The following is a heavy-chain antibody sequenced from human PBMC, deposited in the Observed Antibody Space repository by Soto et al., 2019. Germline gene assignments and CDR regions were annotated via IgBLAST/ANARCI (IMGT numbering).Heavy chain of an antibody. CDR2: IIPIIGTP. CDR1: GGTFRTYA. CDR3: ARSRSVVVISQLDN. Sequence: QVQLVQSGAEVKKPGSSVKISCKASGGTFRTYAFSWVRQAPGQGLEWVGGIIPIIGTPYYAQNFMGRLTITAEESTPTAYMELSSLTFEDTAIYYCARSRSVVVISQLDNWGQGTLLTVSS. V-gene: IGHV1-69*01. D-gene: IGHD3-22*01. J-gene: IGHJ4*02.